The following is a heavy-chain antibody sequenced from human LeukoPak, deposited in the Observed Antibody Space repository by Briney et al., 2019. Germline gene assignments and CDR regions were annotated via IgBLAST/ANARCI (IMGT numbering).Heavy chain of an antibody. D-gene: IGHD2-21*01. CDR1: GGSVSSGNYH. V-gene: IGHV4-61*01. CDR2: NGNT. CDR3: ATYYGGVGGLGH. Sequence: SETLSLTCTVSGGSVSSGNYHWSWIRQAPGKGLEWIGHNGNTNYNPSLKSRVTISIDTSKNQFSLNLNTVTAADTAVYYCATYYGGVGGLGHWGPGTLVTVSS. J-gene: IGHJ4*02.